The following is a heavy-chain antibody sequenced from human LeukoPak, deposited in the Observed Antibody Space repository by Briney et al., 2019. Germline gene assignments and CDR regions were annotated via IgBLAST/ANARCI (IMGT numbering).Heavy chain of an antibody. CDR3: VARLPAVILVDV. V-gene: IGHV1-46*01. J-gene: IGHJ6*04. CDR1: GYTFTSYY. Sequence: ASVKVSCKASGYTFTSYYMHWVRQAPGQGLEWMGIINPSGGSTSYAQKFQGRVTMTRDTSTSTVYMELSSLRSEDTAVYYCVARLPAVILVDVWGKGTTVTVSS. D-gene: IGHD2-2*02. CDR2: INPSGGST.